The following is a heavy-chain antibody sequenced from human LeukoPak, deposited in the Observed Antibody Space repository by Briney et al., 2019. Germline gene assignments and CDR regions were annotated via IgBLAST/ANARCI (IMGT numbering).Heavy chain of an antibody. CDR2: IYYSGSK. V-gene: IGHV4-39*07. J-gene: IGHJ5*02. CDR3: ARDREPRYNWNYVVVSVRGFDP. CDR1: VGSISSSSYY. D-gene: IGHD1-7*01. Sequence: SETLSLTCTVSVGSISSSSYYWGWIRQPPGKGLEWMGSIYYSGSKYYNPSLKSRVTISVDTSKNQFSLKLSSVTAADTAVYYCARDREPRYNWNYVVVSVRGFDPWGQGTLVTVSS.